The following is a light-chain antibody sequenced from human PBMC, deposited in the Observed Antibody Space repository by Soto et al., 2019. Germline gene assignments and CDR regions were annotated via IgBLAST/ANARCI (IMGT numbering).Light chain of an antibody. CDR1: TSDVGRYNY. CDR2: DVS. J-gene: IGLJ1*01. Sequence: QSALTQPASVSGSPGQSITISCTGTTSDVGRYNYVSWYQQHPGKAHKLIIYDVSNRPSGVSNRFSGSKSGNTASLTFSGLQAEDEADYYCNSYTSSSTYVFGTGTKVTVL. CDR3: NSYTSSSTYV. V-gene: IGLV2-14*01.